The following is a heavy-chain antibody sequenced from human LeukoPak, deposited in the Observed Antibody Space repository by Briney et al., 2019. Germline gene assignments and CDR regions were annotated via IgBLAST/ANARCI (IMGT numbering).Heavy chain of an antibody. CDR1: GYTFTSYD. CDR2: MDPNSGTS. V-gene: IGHV1-8*01. Sequence: ASVKVSCKASGYTFTSYDINWVRQATGQGLEWMGWMDPNSGTSEYAQKFQGRVTMTRNTSISTPYIELSGLRSEDTAIYYCARSLTVTTRPAGYWGQGTLVTVSS. D-gene: IGHD4-17*01. J-gene: IGHJ4*02. CDR3: ARSLTVTTRPAGY.